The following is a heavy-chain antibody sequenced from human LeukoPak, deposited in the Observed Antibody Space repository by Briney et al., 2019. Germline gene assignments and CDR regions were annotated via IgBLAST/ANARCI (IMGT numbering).Heavy chain of an antibody. CDR1: GVSISSSNSF. CDR3: ARQAGSGLFILP. V-gene: IGHV4-39*01. Sequence: PSETLSLTCTVSGVSISSSNSFWGWIRQPPGKGLEWIGCIYYSGNTYYNASLKSQVSISIDTSKNQFSLRFTSVIAADTAVYYCARQAGSGLFILPGGQGTLVTVSS. D-gene: IGHD3/OR15-3a*01. CDR2: IYYSGNT. J-gene: IGHJ4*02.